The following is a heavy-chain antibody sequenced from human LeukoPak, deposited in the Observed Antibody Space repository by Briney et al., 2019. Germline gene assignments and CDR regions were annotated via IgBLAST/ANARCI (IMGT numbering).Heavy chain of an antibody. CDR3: AKSWCYDSSGYYPFDY. D-gene: IGHD3-22*01. J-gene: IGHJ4*02. CDR2: INGSGGST. V-gene: IGHV3-23*01. Sequence: GGSLRLSCAASGFTFSSCAMCWVRQAPGKGLEWVSTINGSGGSTYYADSVKGRFTISRDNSKNTLYLQMNSLRAEDTAVYYCAKSWCYDSSGYYPFDYWGQGTLVTVSS. CDR1: GFTFSSCA.